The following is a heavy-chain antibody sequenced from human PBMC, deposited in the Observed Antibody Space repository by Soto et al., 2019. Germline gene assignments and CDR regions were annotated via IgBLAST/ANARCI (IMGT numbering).Heavy chain of an antibody. D-gene: IGHD4-4*01. CDR2: IYYSGST. CDR1: GGSISSSSYY. V-gene: IGHV4-39*01. J-gene: IGHJ5*02. CDR3: ARLYSNYWFDP. Sequence: QLQLQESGPGLVKPSETLSLTCTVSGGSISSSSYYWGWIRQPPGKGLEWIRSIYYSGSTYYNPSLKNRVPISVDTSKNQFSLKLSSVTAADTAVYYCARLYSNYWFDPWGQGTLVTVSS.